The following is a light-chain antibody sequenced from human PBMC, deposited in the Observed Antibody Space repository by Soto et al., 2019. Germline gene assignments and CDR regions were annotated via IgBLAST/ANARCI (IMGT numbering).Light chain of an antibody. CDR2: GAS. CDR3: QQYNNWPPLWT. V-gene: IGKV3-15*01. Sequence: EIVMTQSPATQSVSPGERASLSCMASQSVSSNLAWYQQKPGQAPRLLIYGASTRATGIPARFSGSGSGTEFTLTISSLQSEDFAVYYCQQYNNWPPLWTFGQGTKVEIK. J-gene: IGKJ1*01. CDR1: QSVSSN.